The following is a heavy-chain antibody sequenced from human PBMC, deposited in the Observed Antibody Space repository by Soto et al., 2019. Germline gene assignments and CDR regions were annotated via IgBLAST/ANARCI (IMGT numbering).Heavy chain of an antibody. V-gene: IGHV4-39*01. CDR2: IYYSGST. CDR1: GGSISSSCYY. D-gene: IGHD1-26*01. J-gene: IGHJ4*02. Sequence: PSETLSLTCTVSGGSISSSCYYWGWIRQPPGKGLEWIGSIYYSGSTYYNPSLKSRVTISVDTSKNQFSLKLSSVTAADTAVYYCARRLIVGATTYYFDYWGQGTLVTVSS. CDR3: ARRLIVGATTYYFDY.